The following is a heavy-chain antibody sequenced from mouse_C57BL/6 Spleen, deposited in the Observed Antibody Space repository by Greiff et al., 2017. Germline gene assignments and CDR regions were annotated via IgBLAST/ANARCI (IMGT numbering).Heavy chain of an antibody. CDR3: ASTVVATDWYFDV. CDR1: GYTFTSYW. CDR2: IDPSDSYT. Sequence: QVQLQQPGAELVMPGASVKMSCKASGYTFTSYWMHWVKQRPGQGLEWIGEIDPSDSYTNYNQKFKGKSTFTVDKSSSPAYMQLSSLTSEDSAVYYCASTVVATDWYFDVWGTGTTVTVSS. V-gene: IGHV1-69*01. J-gene: IGHJ1*03. D-gene: IGHD1-1*01.